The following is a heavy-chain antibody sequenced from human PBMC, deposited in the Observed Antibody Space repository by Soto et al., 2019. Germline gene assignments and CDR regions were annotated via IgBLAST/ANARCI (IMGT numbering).Heavy chain of an antibody. CDR1: GFTFTSYA. V-gene: IGHV3-23*01. D-gene: IGHD6-13*01. CDR2: VSSATGAT. J-gene: IGHJ4*02. CDR3: AKARHSDSWSVFDY. Sequence: EVRLLESGGDLVQPGGSLRLSCATSGFTFTSYALSWVRQAPGRGLEWVSTVSSATGATHYADSVKGRFTISGDSSKNTLNLQMNNLRGEDTAIYYCAKARHSDSWSVFDYWGQGTLVTVSS.